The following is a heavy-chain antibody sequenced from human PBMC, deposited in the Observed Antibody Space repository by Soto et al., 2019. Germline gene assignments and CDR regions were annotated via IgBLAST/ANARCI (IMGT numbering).Heavy chain of an antibody. D-gene: IGHD2-2*01. V-gene: IGHV1-69*08. J-gene: IGHJ6*02. CDR1: GGTFSRYS. CDR2: IIPIFGVA. Sequence: QVQLVQSGAEVKKPGSSVKVSCKASGGTFSRYSITWVRQAPGHGLEWIGRIIPIFGVASYAQKFQGRVTITADEPKSTAYMELSSQRSDDTAVYYCAREDRDRETGLVPAAIDGMDVWGQGTTVTVSS. CDR3: AREDRDRETGLVPAAIDGMDV.